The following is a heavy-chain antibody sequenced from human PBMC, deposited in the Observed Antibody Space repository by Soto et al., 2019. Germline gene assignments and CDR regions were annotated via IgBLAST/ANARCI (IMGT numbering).Heavy chain of an antibody. Sequence: ASVKVSCKASGYTFTGYYMHWVRQAPGQGLEWMRWINPNSGGTNYAQKFQGRVTMTRDTSISTAYMELSRLRSDDTAVYYCARGRSYDFWSAYYFDYWGQGTLVTVSS. J-gene: IGHJ4*02. V-gene: IGHV1-2*02. CDR2: INPNSGGT. CDR1: GYTFTGYY. CDR3: ARGRSYDFWSAYYFDY. D-gene: IGHD3-3*01.